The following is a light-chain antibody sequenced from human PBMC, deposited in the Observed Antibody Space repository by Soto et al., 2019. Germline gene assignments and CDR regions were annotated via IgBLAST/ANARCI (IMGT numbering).Light chain of an antibody. V-gene: IGKV1-27*01. Sequence: DIQMTQSPSSLSVSVGDRVTITCRASQGISNFLAWYQQKPGKVPKLLISDASTLQSGVPSRFGGSRSGTDFTLTISSLQPDDVATYYCQKYNSAPLSFGGGTKVEI. CDR2: DAS. CDR1: QGISNF. J-gene: IGKJ4*01. CDR3: QKYNSAPLS.